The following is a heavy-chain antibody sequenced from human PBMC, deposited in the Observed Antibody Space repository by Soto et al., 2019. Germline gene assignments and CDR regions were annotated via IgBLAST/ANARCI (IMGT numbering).Heavy chain of an antibody. V-gene: IGHV1-69*02. CDR1: GGTFSPYT. CDR2: IIPFHGVT. J-gene: IGHJ4*02. CDR3: TRAWELNDSTWSYGGF. D-gene: IGHD1-7*01. Sequence: QVQLVQSGAEVKKPGSSVKVSCKASGGTFSPYTINWVRQAPGQGLEWMGRIIPFHGVTNYAQKFQARVTITADKSTSTAYMELSGLRFEDTAMYYCTRAWELNDSTWSYGGFWGRGTLVTVAS.